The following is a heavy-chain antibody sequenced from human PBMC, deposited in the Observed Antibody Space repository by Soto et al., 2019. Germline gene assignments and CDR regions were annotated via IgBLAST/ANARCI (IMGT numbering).Heavy chain of an antibody. CDR1: GGSIKRYY. V-gene: IGHV4-59*08. D-gene: IGHD4-17*01. CDR3: ARGTTQALYYFDY. Sequence: ETLSLTCTVSGGSIKRYYWSWIRQPPGKGLEWIGYIYYSGSTNYNPSLKSRVTISVDTSKNQFSLKLSSVTAADTAVYYCARGTTQALYYFDYWGQGTLVTVSS. J-gene: IGHJ4*02. CDR2: IYYSGST.